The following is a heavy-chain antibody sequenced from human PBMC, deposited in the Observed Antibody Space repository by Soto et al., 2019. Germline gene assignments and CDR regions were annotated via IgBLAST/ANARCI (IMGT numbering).Heavy chain of an antibody. CDR1: GFIFSRSG. J-gene: IGHJ4*02. Sequence: QVQLVESGGGVVLPGTSLRLSCAASGFIFSRSGMHWVRQAPGKGLEWVAVISYDGNTKYYADSVKGRFTMSRDNSKNTLYLQMTSLRVEDTAVYYCANQVATGHWGQGTLVTVSS. CDR3: ANQVATGH. CDR2: ISYDGNTK. D-gene: IGHD2-15*01. V-gene: IGHV3-30*18.